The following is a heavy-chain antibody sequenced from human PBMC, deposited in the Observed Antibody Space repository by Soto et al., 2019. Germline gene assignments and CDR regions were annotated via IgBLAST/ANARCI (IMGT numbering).Heavy chain of an antibody. Sequence: GGSLILSCAASGFTFSSYGMNWVRQAPGKGLEWVSRISSDGSNTSYADSVKGRSTISRDNAKNTLYLQMNSLRADDTAVYYCARDVQQWPDIVNWGQGTLVTVSS. V-gene: IGHV3-74*01. CDR3: ARDVQQWPDIVN. CDR2: ISSDGSNT. CDR1: GFTFSSYG. J-gene: IGHJ4*02. D-gene: IGHD2-15*01.